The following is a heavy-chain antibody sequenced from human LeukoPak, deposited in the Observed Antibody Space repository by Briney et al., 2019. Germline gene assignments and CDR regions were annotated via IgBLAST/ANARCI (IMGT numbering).Heavy chain of an antibody. D-gene: IGHD7-27*01. Sequence: GGSLRLSCAASGFTFSSYAMSWVRQAPGKGLEWVSGISGSGGSTYYADSVKGRFTISRDTSKNTLFLQMNSLRAEDTAVYYCAKDRPLNWGYYFDYWGQGTLVTVSS. CDR1: GFTFSSYA. J-gene: IGHJ4*02. CDR2: ISGSGGST. CDR3: AKDRPLNWGYYFDY. V-gene: IGHV3-23*01.